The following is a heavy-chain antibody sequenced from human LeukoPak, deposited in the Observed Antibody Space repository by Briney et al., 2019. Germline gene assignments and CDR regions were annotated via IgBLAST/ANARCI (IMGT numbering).Heavy chain of an antibody. V-gene: IGHV3-21*01. CDR2: IGSSSSYI. D-gene: IGHD3-9*01. J-gene: IGHJ4*02. Sequence: PGGSLRLSCAASGFTFSSYSMNWVRQAPGKGLEWVSSIGSSSSYIYYADSVKGRFTISRDNAKNSLYLQMNSLRAEDTAVYYCARDLPDDILTGYYSGLGYWGQGTLVTVSS. CDR1: GFTFSSYS. CDR3: ARDLPDDILTGYYSGLGY.